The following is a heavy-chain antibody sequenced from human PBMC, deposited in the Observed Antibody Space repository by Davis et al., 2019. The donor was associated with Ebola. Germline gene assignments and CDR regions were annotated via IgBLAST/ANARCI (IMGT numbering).Heavy chain of an antibody. Sequence: ASVKVSCKASGYTFTGYYMHWVRQAPGQGLEWMGWINPNSGGTNYAQKFQGRVTMTRDTSISTAYMELSRLRSDDTAVYYCARVGGWQTYYYGMDVWGQGTTVTVSS. D-gene: IGHD3-16*01. J-gene: IGHJ6*02. CDR2: INPNSGGT. CDR3: ARVGGWQTYYYGMDV. CDR1: GYTFTGYY. V-gene: IGHV1-2*02.